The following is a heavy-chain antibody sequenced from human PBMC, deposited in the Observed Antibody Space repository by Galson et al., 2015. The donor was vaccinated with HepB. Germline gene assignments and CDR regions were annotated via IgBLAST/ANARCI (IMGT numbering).Heavy chain of an antibody. CDR2: ISWNSGSI. CDR1: GFTFDDYA. CDR3: AKDSAAMAFNWFDP. D-gene: IGHD5-18*01. V-gene: IGHV3-9*01. Sequence: SLRLSCAASGFTFDDYAMHWVRQAPGKGLEWVSGISWNSGSIGYADSVKGRFTISRDNAKNSLYLQMNSLRAEDTALYYCAKDSAAMAFNWFDPWGQGTLVTVSS. J-gene: IGHJ5*02.